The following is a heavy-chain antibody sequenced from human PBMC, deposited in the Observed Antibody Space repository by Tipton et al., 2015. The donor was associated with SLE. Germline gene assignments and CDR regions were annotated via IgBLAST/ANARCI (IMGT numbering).Heavy chain of an antibody. J-gene: IGHJ4*02. CDR2: INRSGRT. CDR1: GGSLSGDS. Sequence: TLSLTCAVYGGSLSGDSWSWVRQPPGKGLERIGEINRSGRTNYNPSLKSRVSISLDTSKNHLYLSLSSVTAADTAVYYCARHHSDEVWGSYRYNDFWGQGTLVTVSS. V-gene: IGHV4-34*01. D-gene: IGHD3-16*02. CDR3: ARHHSDEVWGSYRYNDF.